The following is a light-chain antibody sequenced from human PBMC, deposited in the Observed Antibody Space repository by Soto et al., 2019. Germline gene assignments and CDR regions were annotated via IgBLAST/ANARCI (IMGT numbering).Light chain of an antibody. CDR2: EVS. Sequence: QSALTQPASVSGSPGPSSTISCTGTSSDVGGYNYVSWYQQHPGKAPKLMIYEVSNRPSGVSNRFSGSKSGNTASLTISGLQAEDEADYYCSSYTRSSTLVFGGGTKLTVL. CDR3: SSYTRSSTLV. J-gene: IGLJ3*02. V-gene: IGLV2-14*01. CDR1: SSDVGGYNY.